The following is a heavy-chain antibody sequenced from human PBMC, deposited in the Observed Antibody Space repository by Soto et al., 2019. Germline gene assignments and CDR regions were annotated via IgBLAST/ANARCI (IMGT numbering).Heavy chain of an antibody. J-gene: IGHJ4*02. Sequence: PGGSLRLSCAGSGFTFSGCWMHWVRQAPGKGPVWVSRLNPNGTFTTNADSVKGRFTISRDNAKNTVYLQMNSLGADDTAVYYCASGGSSTTYGGLFYIWGQGTLVTVSS. CDR2: LNPNGTFT. D-gene: IGHD2-2*01. CDR3: ASGGSSTTYGGLFYI. V-gene: IGHV3-74*01. CDR1: GFTFSGCW.